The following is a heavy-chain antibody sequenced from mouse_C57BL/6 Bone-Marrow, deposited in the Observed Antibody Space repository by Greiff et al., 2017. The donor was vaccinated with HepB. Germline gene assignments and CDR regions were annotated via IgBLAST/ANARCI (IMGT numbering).Heavy chain of an antibody. CDR1: GFNIKDYY. CDR2: IDPEDGDT. J-gene: IGHJ4*01. V-gene: IGHV14-1*01. CDR3: TRGTWPYYAMDY. Sequence: VQLQQSGAELVRPGASVKLSCTASGFNIKDYYMHWVKQRPEQGLEWIGRIDPEDGDTEYAPKFQGKATMTADTSSNTAYLELSSLTSEDTAVYYCTRGTWPYYAMDYWGQGTSVTVSS.